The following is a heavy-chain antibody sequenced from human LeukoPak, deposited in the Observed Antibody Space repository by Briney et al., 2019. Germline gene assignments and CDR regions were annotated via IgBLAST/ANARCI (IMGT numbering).Heavy chain of an antibody. CDR2: INPEGAST. CDR3: ARGTAITAGIDF. CDR1: GFAFSTYW. V-gene: IGHV3-74*01. J-gene: IGHJ4*02. D-gene: IGHD6-19*01. Sequence: GGSPRLSCTAPGFAFSTYWMFWVRQAPGKGLVWVSQINPEGASTTYGDPAKGRFTASRDNAKNALHLQMNSLRVDDTAVYYCARGTAITAGIDFWGQGTLVTVSS.